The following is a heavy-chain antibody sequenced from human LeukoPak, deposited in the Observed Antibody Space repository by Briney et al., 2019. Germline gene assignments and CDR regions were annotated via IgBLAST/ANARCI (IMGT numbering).Heavy chain of an antibody. V-gene: IGHV4-59*01. Sequence: PSETLSLTCTVSGGSISNYYWSWIRQPPGKGLEWIGYIYYSGSTNYNPSLKSRVTISVDTSKNQFSLKLSSVTAADTAVYYCARDNMVRGVMGFDYWGQGTLVTVSS. CDR1: GGSISNYY. J-gene: IGHJ4*02. CDR2: IYYSGST. D-gene: IGHD3-10*01. CDR3: ARDNMVRGVMGFDY.